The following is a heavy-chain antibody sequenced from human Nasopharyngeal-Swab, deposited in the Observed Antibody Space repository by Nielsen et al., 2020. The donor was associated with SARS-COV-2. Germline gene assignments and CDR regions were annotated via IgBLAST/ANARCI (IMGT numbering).Heavy chain of an antibody. CDR2: ISHDGSNK. D-gene: IGHD3-10*01. Sequence: VRQMPGKGLVWVAVISHDGSNKYYADSVKGRFTISRDNSKNTLYLQMNSLRAEDTAVYYCASTYGSGSLDAFDIWGQGTMVTVSS. CDR3: ASTYGSGSLDAFDI. J-gene: IGHJ3*02. V-gene: IGHV3-30-3*01.